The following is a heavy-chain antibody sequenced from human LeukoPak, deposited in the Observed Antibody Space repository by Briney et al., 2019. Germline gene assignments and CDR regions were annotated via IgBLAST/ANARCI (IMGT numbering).Heavy chain of an antibody. Sequence: GGSLRLSCAASGFTFSSYWMHWVRQAPGKGLVWVSRINTDGSSTSYADSVKGRFTISRDNAKNTLYLQMNSLRAEDTAVYYCAREEGYCSSTSCPAALDYWGQGTLVTVSS. CDR3: AREEGYCSSTSCPAALDY. CDR2: INTDGSST. V-gene: IGHV3-74*01. D-gene: IGHD2-2*01. J-gene: IGHJ4*02. CDR1: GFTFSSYW.